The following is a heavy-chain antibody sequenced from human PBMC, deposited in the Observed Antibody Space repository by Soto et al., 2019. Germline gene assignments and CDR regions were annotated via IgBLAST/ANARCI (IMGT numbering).Heavy chain of an antibody. Sequence: VASVKVSCKASGYTFTSYGISWVRQAPGQGLEWMGWISAYNGNTNYAQKLQGRVTMTTDTSTSTAYMELRSLRSDDTAVYYCARLLHITYYDILTGYYNPDYWGQGTLVTVSS. CDR1: GYTFTSYG. CDR3: ARLLHITYYDILTGYYNPDY. J-gene: IGHJ4*02. CDR2: ISAYNGNT. V-gene: IGHV1-18*01. D-gene: IGHD3-9*01.